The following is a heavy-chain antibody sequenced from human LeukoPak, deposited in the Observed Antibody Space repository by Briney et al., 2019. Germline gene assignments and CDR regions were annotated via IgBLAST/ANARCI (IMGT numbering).Heavy chain of an antibody. V-gene: IGHV3-23*01. Sequence: GGSLRLSCGASGFTFSSYAMSWVRQAPGKGLEWVSAISGSGGSTYYADSVKGRFTISRDNSKNTLYLQMNSLRAEDTAVYYCATSPASITMIVVVIIEDYWGQGTLVTVSS. CDR2: ISGSGGST. CDR1: GFTFSSYA. J-gene: IGHJ4*02. CDR3: ATSPASITMIVVVIIEDY. D-gene: IGHD3-22*01.